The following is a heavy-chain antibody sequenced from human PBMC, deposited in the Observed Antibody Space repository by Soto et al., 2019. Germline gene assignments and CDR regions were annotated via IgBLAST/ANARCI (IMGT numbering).Heavy chain of an antibody. J-gene: IGHJ4*02. CDR3: AHTWGLYSSGWYYFDY. Sequence: QITLRESGPTLVKPTQTLTLTCTFSGFSLSTSGVGGGWIRQPPGKALEWLALMYWADDKRYRPSLKSRLTITKSTSKNNVVLTMTNMDTVDTAKDYCAHTWGLYSSGWYYFDYWGQGTMVTVSS. CDR1: GFSLSTSGVG. V-gene: IGHV2-5*02. D-gene: IGHD6-19*01. CDR2: MYWADDK.